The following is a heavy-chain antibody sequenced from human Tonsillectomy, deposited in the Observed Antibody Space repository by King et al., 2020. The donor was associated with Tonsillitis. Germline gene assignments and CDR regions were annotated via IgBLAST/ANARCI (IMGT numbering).Heavy chain of an antibody. CDR1: GGSISSAAYY. V-gene: IGHV4-31*03. J-gene: IGHJ6*03. CDR2: ISYSGNT. D-gene: IGHD2-2*01. CDR3: ARTAPPDYYYYMDV. Sequence: VQLQESGPGLVKPSQTLSLTCTVSGGSISSAAYYWSWIRQHPGKGLEWIGYISYSGNTFYNPSLKSRLSISIDTSKNQFSLKVSSVNAADTAVYYCARTAPPDYYYYMDV.